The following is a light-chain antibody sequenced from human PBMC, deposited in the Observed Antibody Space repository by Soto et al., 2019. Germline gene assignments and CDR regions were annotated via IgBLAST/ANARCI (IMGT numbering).Light chain of an antibody. CDR2: DAS. CDR1: QSVSSH. J-gene: IGKJ5*01. V-gene: IGKV3-11*01. Sequence: EIVLTQSPGTLSLSQGERATLSCRASQSVSSHLAWYQQKPGQAPRLLIYDASNRATGIPARFSGSGSGTDFTLTISSLEPEDFAVYYCQQRSNWPITFGQGTLLEIK. CDR3: QQRSNWPIT.